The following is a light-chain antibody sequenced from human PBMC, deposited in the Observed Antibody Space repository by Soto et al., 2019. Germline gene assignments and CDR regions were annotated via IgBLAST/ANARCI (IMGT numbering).Light chain of an antibody. CDR2: EVS. Sequence: QSALTQPASVSGSPGQSITISCTGTSSDVGAYNYVSWYQQHPGKAPKLMIYEVSNRPSGVSDRFSGSRSGNTASLTISGPQAEDESDYYCSSYTSSSTWVFGGGT. J-gene: IGLJ3*02. CDR3: SSYTSSSTWV. V-gene: IGLV2-14*01. CDR1: SSDVGAYNY.